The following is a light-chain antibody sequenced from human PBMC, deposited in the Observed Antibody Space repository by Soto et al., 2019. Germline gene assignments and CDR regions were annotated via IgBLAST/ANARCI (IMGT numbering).Light chain of an antibody. Sequence: EIVLTQSPGTLSLSPGERATLSCRASQSVSSTYLAWYQQKPGQAPRLLIYDASSRATGIPDRFSGSGSGTDFTLTISRLEPEDFAVYYCQQYGSSSWTFGQGTKVDIK. V-gene: IGKV3-20*01. CDR1: QSVSSTY. CDR3: QQYGSSSWT. CDR2: DAS. J-gene: IGKJ1*01.